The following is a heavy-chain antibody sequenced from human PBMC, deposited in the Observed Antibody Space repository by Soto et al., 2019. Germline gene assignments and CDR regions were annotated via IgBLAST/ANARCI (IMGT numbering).Heavy chain of an antibody. CDR2: MNPNSGNT. V-gene: IGHV1-8*01. D-gene: IGHD1-26*01. Sequence: WVRQATGQGLEWMGWMNPNSGNTGYAQKFQGRVTMTRNTSISTAYMELSSLRSEDTAVYYCARGGIVGAKLWGQGTLVTVSS. J-gene: IGHJ1*01. CDR3: ARGGIVGAKL.